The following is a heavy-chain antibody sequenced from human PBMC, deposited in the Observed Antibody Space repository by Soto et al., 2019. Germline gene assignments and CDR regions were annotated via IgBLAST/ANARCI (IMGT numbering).Heavy chain of an antibody. CDR1: GFTFSSYG. J-gene: IGHJ6*02. CDR2: ISYDGSNK. D-gene: IGHD2-2*01. CDR3: AKGDCSSTSCYLYYYYYGMDV. Sequence: GGALRLSCAASGFTFSSYGMHWVRQAPGKGLGWVAVISYDGSNKYYADSVKGRFTISRDNSKNTLYLQMNSLRAEDTAVYYCAKGDCSSTSCYLYYYYYGMDVWGQGTTVTVSS. V-gene: IGHV3-30*18.